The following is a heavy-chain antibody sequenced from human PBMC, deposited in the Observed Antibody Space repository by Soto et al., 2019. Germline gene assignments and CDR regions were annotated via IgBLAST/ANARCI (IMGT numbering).Heavy chain of an antibody. J-gene: IGHJ6*02. V-gene: IGHV3-11*01. CDR1: GFTFSDYY. CDR2: ISSSGSTI. Sequence: ESGGGLVKPGGSLRLSCAASGFTFSDYYMSWIRQAPGKGLEWVSYISSSGSTIYYADSVKGRFTISRDNAKNSLYLQMNSLRAEDTAVYYCASLYGSGSYYYYYYGMDVWGQGTTVTVSS. CDR3: ASLYGSGSYYYYYYGMDV. D-gene: IGHD3-10*01.